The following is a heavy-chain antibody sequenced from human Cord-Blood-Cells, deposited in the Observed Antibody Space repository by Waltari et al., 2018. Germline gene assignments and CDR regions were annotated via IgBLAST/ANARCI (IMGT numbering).Heavy chain of an antibody. CDR2: INYSGNN. V-gene: IGHV4-59*01. CDR1: GGSIVSDY. Sequence: QVQLQESGPGLVKPSANLSPTCTVSGGSIVSDYWSWIRQPPGKGLEWVGCINYSGNNNYNPSLKGPITIAVDTSKNQFSLKLSTVTAADVAVYYCARANSSSWYAFDIWGQGTMVTVSS. CDR3: ARANSSSWYAFDI. J-gene: IGHJ3*02. D-gene: IGHD6-13*01.